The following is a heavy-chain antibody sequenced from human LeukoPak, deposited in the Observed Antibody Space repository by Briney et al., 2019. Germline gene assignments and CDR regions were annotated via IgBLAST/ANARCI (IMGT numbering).Heavy chain of an antibody. Sequence: GGSLRLSCAASGFTFSSYSMNWVRQAPGKGLEWVANIKQDGSEKYYVDSVKGRFTISRDNAKNSLYLQMNSLRAEDTAVYYCARDSPYYDFWSGYYEARRQYYFDYWGQGTLVTVSS. CDR2: IKQDGSEK. J-gene: IGHJ4*02. V-gene: IGHV3-7*01. CDR1: GFTFSSYS. D-gene: IGHD3-3*01. CDR3: ARDSPYYDFWSGYYEARRQYYFDY.